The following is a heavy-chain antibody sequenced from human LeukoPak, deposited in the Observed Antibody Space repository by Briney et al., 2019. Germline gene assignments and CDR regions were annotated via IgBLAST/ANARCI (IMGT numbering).Heavy chain of an antibody. CDR1: GYTFTGYH. Sequence: ASVKVSCKASGYTFTGYHMHWVRQAPEHGLEWMGWLNPNSGGTNYAQKFQGRVTMTRDTSISTAYMELSRLGSDDTAVYYCASGREYSGSGSHDDAFDVWGQGTMVTVSS. D-gene: IGHD3-10*01. CDR3: ASGREYSGSGSHDDAFDV. V-gene: IGHV1-2*02. J-gene: IGHJ3*01. CDR2: LNPNSGGT.